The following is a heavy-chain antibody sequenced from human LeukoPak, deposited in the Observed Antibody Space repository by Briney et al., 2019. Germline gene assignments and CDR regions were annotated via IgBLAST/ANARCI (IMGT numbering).Heavy chain of an antibody. J-gene: IGHJ4*02. Sequence: GGSLRLSCAASGFTFSTYSMNWVRQAPGQGLEWVSSIISSSSYIYYADSVKGRFTISRDNAKNSLYLQMNSLRAEDTAVYYCARDPQYCIGGSCYSFDYWGQGTLVTVSS. CDR1: GFTFSTYS. CDR3: ARDPQYCIGGSCYSFDY. CDR2: IISSSSYI. D-gene: IGHD2-15*01. V-gene: IGHV3-21*01.